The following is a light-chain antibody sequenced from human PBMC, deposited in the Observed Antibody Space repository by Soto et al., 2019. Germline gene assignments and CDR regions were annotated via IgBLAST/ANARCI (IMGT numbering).Light chain of an antibody. CDR3: STWDDSLNDVV. J-gene: IGLJ2*01. Sequence: QPVLTQAPSAAGTPGQRISISCSGSSSNIGRNPVKWYQQIPGTAPRLLIYNIDQRPSGVPDRFSGSQSGTSASLAISGLQSEDEADYYCSTWDDSLNDVVFGGGTKLTVL. V-gene: IGLV1-44*01. CDR1: SSNIGRNP. CDR2: NID.